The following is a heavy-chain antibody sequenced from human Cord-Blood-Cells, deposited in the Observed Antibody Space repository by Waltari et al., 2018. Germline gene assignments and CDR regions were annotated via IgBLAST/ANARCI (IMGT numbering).Heavy chain of an antibody. CDR2: IWYDGSNK. CDR1: GFTFISYG. D-gene: IGHD3-3*01. Sequence: QVQLVESGGGVVQPGRSLRLSCAASGFTFISYGMPWVRQAPGKGLEWVAVIWYDGSNKYYADSVKGRFTISRDNSKNTLYLQMNSLRAEDTAVYYCARANYDFWSGYYHYFDYWGQGTLVTVSS. V-gene: IGHV3-33*01. J-gene: IGHJ4*02. CDR3: ARANYDFWSGYYHYFDY.